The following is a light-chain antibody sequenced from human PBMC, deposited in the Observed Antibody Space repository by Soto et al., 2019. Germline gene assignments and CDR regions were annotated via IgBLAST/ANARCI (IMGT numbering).Light chain of an antibody. CDR1: QTVSNTY. CDR3: QQYGSSPLT. Sequence: EIVLTQFPGALSLSPGERVTLSCRASQTVSNTYLAWYQQKSGQAPKFLIYGASNRATGIPDRFSGSGSGTDFTLTISRLEPEDFAVYYCQQYGSSPLTFGGGTKVEIK. J-gene: IGKJ4*01. CDR2: GAS. V-gene: IGKV3-20*01.